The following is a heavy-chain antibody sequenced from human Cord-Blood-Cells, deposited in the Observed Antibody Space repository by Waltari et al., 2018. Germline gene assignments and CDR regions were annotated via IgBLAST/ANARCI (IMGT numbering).Heavy chain of an antibody. D-gene: IGHD6-6*01. V-gene: IGHV3-53*02. Sequence: EAQLVETGGGLLQPGGSLRLSCAASGFSVSSNYTSWVRHAPGKGLEWVSVIYSGGSTYYADSVKGRFTISRDNSKNTLYLQMNSLRAEDTAVYYCARLAVLYSSSSTPFDYWGQGTLVTVSS. CDR3: ARLAVLYSSSSTPFDY. CDR2: IYSGGST. J-gene: IGHJ4*02. CDR1: GFSVSSNY.